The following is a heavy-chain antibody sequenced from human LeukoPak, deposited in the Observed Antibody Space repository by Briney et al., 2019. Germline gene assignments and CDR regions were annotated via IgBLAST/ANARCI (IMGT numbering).Heavy chain of an antibody. J-gene: IGHJ5*02. CDR1: CYTFTSYD. V-gene: IGHV1-18*01. Sequence: GASVKDSCKTFCYTFTSYDISWVRQAPGQGLEWMGWISTYNGNTNYEQKLQGRVTMTTDTSTSTAYMELRSLRSDDTVVYYCARGGNWFDPWGQGTLVTVSS. CDR2: ISTYNGNT. CDR3: ARGGNWFDP.